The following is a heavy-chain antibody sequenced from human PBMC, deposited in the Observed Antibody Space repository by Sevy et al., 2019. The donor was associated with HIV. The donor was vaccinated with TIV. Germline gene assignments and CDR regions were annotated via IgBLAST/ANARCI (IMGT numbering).Heavy chain of an antibody. CDR2: IFYSGWS. D-gene: IGHD3-3*01. Sequence: SETLSLTCSVSGASITTNTYYWGWIRQAPGKGLEWIGSIFYSGWSDYNPSLKGRVTISVDTSKNQFSLKLRSVTAADTSVYYCARHEAYDFWGDTIRENYYYGIDVWGQGTTVTVSS. J-gene: IGHJ6*02. V-gene: IGHV4-39*01. CDR3: ARHEAYDFWGDTIRENYYYGIDV. CDR1: GASITTNTYY.